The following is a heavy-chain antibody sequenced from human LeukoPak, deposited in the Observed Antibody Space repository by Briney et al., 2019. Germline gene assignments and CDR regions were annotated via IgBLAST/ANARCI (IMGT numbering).Heavy chain of an antibody. CDR1: GFTFSSYG. J-gene: IGHJ6*03. CDR3: ARDLPLPQGNYYYYYMDV. CDR2: IRYDGSNK. V-gene: IGHV3-30*02. Sequence: GGSLRLSCAASGFTFSSYGMHWVRQAPGKGLEWVAFIRYDGSNKYYADSVKGRFTISRDNSKNTLYLQMNSLRAEDTAVYYCARDLPLPQGNYYYYYMDVWGKGTTVTISS.